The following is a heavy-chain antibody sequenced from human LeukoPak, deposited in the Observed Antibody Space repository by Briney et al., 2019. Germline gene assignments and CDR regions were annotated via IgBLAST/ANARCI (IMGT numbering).Heavy chain of an antibody. Sequence: GGTLRLSCAASGFTYSSYSMNWVRQAPGKGREWVSSISSSSSYIYYADSVKGRYTISRDNPKNSLYLHKNSLRAEDTAVYYCARLVGATGIVDYWGQGTLVTVSS. J-gene: IGHJ4*02. D-gene: IGHD1-26*01. V-gene: IGHV3-21*01. CDR1: GFTYSSYS. CDR3: ARLVGATGIVDY. CDR2: ISSSSSYI.